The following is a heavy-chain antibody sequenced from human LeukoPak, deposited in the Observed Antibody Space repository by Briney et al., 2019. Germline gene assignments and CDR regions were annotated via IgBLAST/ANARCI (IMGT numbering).Heavy chain of an antibody. V-gene: IGHV4-34*01. J-gene: IGHJ3*02. CDR3: AAWAYYYDSGGYYDAFDI. CDR1: GGSFSGYY. CDR2: INHSGST. D-gene: IGHD3-22*01. Sequence: SETLSLTCAVYGGSFSGYYWSWIRQPPGKGLEWIGEINHSGSTNYNPSLKSRVTISVDTSKNQFSLKLSSVTAADTAVYYCAAWAYYYDSGGYYDAFDIWGQGTMVTVSS.